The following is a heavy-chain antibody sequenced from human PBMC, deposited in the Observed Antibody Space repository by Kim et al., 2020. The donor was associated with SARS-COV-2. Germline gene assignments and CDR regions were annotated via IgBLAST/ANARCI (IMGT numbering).Heavy chain of an antibody. CDR3: ARARGGNYFRPFDY. Sequence: GGSLRLSCAASGFTFSSYAMHWVRQAPGKGLEWVAVISYDGSNKYYADSVKGRFTISRDNSKNTLYLQMNSLRAEDTAVYYCARARGGNYFRPFDYWVQG. J-gene: IGHJ4*02. V-gene: IGHV3-30-3*01. D-gene: IGHD4-4*01. CDR2: ISYDGSNK. CDR1: GFTFSSYA.